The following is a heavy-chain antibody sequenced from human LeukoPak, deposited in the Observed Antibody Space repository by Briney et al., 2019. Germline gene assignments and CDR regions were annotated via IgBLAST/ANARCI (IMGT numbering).Heavy chain of an antibody. CDR3: AKDFSADWLQFRHMDV. CDR2: IRWDGGST. Sequence: GGSLRLSCAASGFTFDDYTMHWVRQAPGKGLEWVSLIRWDGGSTYYADSVKGRFTISRDNSKNSLYLQMDSLRTEDTALYFCAKDFSADWLQFRHMDVWGKGTTVTVSS. D-gene: IGHD3-9*01. J-gene: IGHJ6*03. V-gene: IGHV3-43*01. CDR1: GFTFDDYT.